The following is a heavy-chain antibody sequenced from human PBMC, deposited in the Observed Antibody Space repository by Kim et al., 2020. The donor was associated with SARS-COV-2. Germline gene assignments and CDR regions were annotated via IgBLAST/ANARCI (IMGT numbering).Heavy chain of an antibody. CDR3: ARGTDGLGEIVLVGWSDY. CDR2: INHSGSN. Sequence: SETLSLTCAVYGGSFSGYYWSWIRQPPGKGLEWIGEINHSGSNNYNPDPKSRVTITVDTTKNQFPLKLSNVTAADAAAYYCARGTDGLGEIVLVGWSDY. J-gene: IGHJ4*01. D-gene: IGHD2-8*01. CDR1: GGSFSGYY. V-gene: IGHV4-34*01.